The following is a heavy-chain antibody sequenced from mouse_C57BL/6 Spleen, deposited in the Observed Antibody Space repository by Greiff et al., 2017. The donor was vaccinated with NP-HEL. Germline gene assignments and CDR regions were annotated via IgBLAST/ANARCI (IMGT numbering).Heavy chain of an antibody. D-gene: IGHD1-1*01. CDR1: GYAFSSSW. J-gene: IGHJ1*03. CDR2: IYPGDGDT. V-gene: IGHV1-82*01. CDR3: ARKSTVVGAIDV. Sequence: VQLQQSGPELVKPGASVKISCKASGYAFSSSWMTWVKQRPGKGLEWIGRIYPGDGDTNYTGKFKGKGTLTAYKSSSTAYMQLSSLTSKDSAIYFCARKSTVVGAIDVWGTGTTVTVSS.